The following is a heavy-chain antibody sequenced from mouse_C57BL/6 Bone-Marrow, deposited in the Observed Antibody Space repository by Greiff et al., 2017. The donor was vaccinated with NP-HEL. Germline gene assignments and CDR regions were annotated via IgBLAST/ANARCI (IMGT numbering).Heavy chain of an antibody. J-gene: IGHJ1*03. CDR3: AREGGPYWYFDV. Sequence: DVKLQESGGGLVKPGGSLKLSCAASGFTFSSYAMSWVRQTPEKRLEWVATISDGGSYTYYPDNVKGRFTISRDNAKNNLYLQMSHLKSEDTAMYYCAREGGPYWYFDVWGTGTTVTVSS. CDR2: ISDGGSYT. V-gene: IGHV5-4*01. CDR1: GFTFSSYA.